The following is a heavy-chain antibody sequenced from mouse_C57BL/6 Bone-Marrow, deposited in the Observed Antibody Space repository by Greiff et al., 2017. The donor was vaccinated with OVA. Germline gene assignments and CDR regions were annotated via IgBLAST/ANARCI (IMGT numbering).Heavy chain of an antibody. CDR1: GYTFTSYW. CDR3: ARFGETWGYYFDY. Sequence: VQLQQPGAELVRPGSSVKLSCKASGYTFTSYWMHWVKQRPIQGLEWIGNIDPSDSETHYNQKFKDKATLTVDTSSSTAYMQLSSLTSEDSAVYYCARFGETWGYYFDYWGQCTTLTVSS. V-gene: IGHV1-52*01. CDR2: IDPSDSET. J-gene: IGHJ2*01.